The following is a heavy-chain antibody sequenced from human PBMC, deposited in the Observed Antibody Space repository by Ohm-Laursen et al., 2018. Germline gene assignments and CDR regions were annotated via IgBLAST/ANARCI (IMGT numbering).Heavy chain of an antibody. J-gene: IGHJ6*02. CDR3: ARDLGFAAPMDV. Sequence: PSQTLSFTCTVSAGSITNYYWTWVRQPAGKGLEWIGRISSSGSTNYNPSLKSRVTMSVDTSKNQLSLKVNSVTAADTAVYYCARDLGFAAPMDVWGQGTTVTVSS. V-gene: IGHV4-4*07. D-gene: IGHD7-27*01. CDR2: ISSSGST. CDR1: AGSITNYY.